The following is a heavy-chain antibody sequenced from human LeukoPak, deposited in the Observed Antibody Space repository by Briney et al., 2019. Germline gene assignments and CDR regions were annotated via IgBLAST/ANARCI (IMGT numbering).Heavy chain of an antibody. V-gene: IGHV3-33*01. D-gene: IGHD1-1*01. CDR2: IWYDGSTK. CDR3: ARDCRLNCARQPGFDS. CDR1: GFSFKDTG. Sequence: GGSLRLSCAASGFSFKDTGMHWVRQAPGKSPEWLTIIWYDGSTKYYAAYVKGRFTVSRDNSKNILYLQMNRLRAEDTAVYYCARDCRLNCARQPGFDSWGQGTLVTVSS. J-gene: IGHJ5*01.